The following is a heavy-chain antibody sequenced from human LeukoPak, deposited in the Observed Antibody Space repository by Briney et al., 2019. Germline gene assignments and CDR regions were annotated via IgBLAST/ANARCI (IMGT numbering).Heavy chain of an antibody. D-gene: IGHD3-22*01. J-gene: IGHJ4*02. V-gene: IGHV3-23*01. CDR1: GFTFDRYA. Sequence: GGSLRLSCAASGFTFDRYAMSWVRQAPGKGLEWVSTISGRSRGTWYADSVKGRITISRDNFKNTLYLQMNSLRAEDTAVYYCAKDPTYYYDPSPLDYWGQGTLVTVSS. CDR3: AKDPTYYYDPSPLDY. CDR2: ISGRSRGT.